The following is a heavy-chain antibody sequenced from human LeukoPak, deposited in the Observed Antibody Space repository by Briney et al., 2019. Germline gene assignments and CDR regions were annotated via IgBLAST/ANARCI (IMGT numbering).Heavy chain of an antibody. J-gene: IGHJ6*03. CDR3: ARVLRYCSGGNCYSGGLGYMDV. V-gene: IGHV1-46*02. D-gene: IGHD2-15*01. CDR2: INPSGDFT. CDR1: GYTFNSYY. Sequence: ASVKVSCKASGYTFNSYYMHWVRQAPGQGLEWMGIINPSGDFTSYAQKFQGRVTMTKDTSTSTVYMELSSLRSGDTAVYYCARVLRYCSGGNCYSGGLGYMDVWGKGTTVTISS.